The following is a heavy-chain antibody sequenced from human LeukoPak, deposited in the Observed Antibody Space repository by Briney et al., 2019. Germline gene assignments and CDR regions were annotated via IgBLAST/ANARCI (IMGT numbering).Heavy chain of an antibody. Sequence: PGGSLRLSCVTSGFTFSTYVMSWVRKFPGKGLEWLSSIGTSGATTTYADSVKGRFTISRDNSENTLYLQMNSLRVEDTAEYYCARIERCGYWGQGTLVTVSS. V-gene: IGHV3-23*01. CDR3: ARIERCGY. J-gene: IGHJ4*02. CDR2: IGTSGATT. D-gene: IGHD2-21*01. CDR1: GFTFSTYV.